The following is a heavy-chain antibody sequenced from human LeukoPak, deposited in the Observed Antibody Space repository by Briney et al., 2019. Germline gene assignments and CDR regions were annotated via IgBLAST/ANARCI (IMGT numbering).Heavy chain of an antibody. Sequence: ASVKVSCKAPGYTFTNYDINWVRQATVQGLEWMGWLHPSSGTAGYAQNFQGRVTITGDTTMTTAYMELYSLRSDDTAVYYCARVVSGFWTGYYDPFDIWGQGTMVTVSS. CDR1: GYTFTNYD. CDR2: LHPSSGTA. V-gene: IGHV1-8*03. CDR3: ARVVSGFWTGYYDPFDI. J-gene: IGHJ3*02. D-gene: IGHD3/OR15-3a*01.